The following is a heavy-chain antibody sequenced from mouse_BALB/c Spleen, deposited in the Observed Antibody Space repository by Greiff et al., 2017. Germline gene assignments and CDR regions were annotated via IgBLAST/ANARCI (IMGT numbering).Heavy chain of an antibody. D-gene: IGHD2-4*01. J-gene: IGHJ4*01. CDR2: INPSSGYT. V-gene: IGHV1-4*01. Sequence: QVQLKQSGAELARPGASVKMSCKASGYTFTSYTMHWVKQRPGQGLEWIGYINPSSGYTNYNQKFKDKATLTADKSSSTAYMQLSSLTSEDSAVYCCAGGYDSAMDYWGQGTSVTVSS. CDR3: AGGYDSAMDY. CDR1: GYTFTSYT.